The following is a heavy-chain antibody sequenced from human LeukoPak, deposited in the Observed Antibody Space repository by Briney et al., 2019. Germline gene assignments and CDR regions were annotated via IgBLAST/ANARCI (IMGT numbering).Heavy chain of an antibody. D-gene: IGHD2/OR15-2a*01. CDR1: GFNFDDYA. Sequence: GGSLRLSCAGSGFNFDDYAMHWVRQTPGKGLEWVSGIIWNSGNIAYADFVWGRFTISRDNANNSVALQMNSLSEENTAVSDGATDAYGGATFFYYIDVWGKGTTVTVSS. CDR2: IIWNSGNI. J-gene: IGHJ6*03. V-gene: IGHV3-9*01. CDR3: ATDAYGGATFFYYIDV.